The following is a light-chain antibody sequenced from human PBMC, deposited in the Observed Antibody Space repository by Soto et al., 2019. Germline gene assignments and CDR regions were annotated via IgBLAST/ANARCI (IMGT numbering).Light chain of an antibody. V-gene: IGLV2-14*01. CDR3: SSYTSSSTIGV. Sequence: QSALTQPASVSGSPGQSITISCTGTSSDVVGYNYVSWYQQHPGKAPKLMIYDVSNRPSGVSNRFSGSKSGNTASLTISGLQAEDEADYYCSSYTSSSTIGVFGTGTKVTVL. CDR1: SSDVVGYNY. J-gene: IGLJ1*01. CDR2: DVS.